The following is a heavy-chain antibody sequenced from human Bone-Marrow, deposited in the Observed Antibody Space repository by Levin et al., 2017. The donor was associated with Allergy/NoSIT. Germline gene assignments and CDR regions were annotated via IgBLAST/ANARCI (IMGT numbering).Heavy chain of an antibody. V-gene: IGHV2-5*02. CDR1: GFSLTTYGVG. J-gene: IGHJ1*01. D-gene: IGHD3-22*01. CDR2: IYWDDDK. Sequence: SGPTLVKPPQTLTLTCTFSGFSLTTYGVGVGWIRQPPGKALEWVALIYWDDDKRISPSLKSRLTITKDTSKNLIVLTMTNMDPVDTATYYCAHGAYNDTIGYYYAEYFQYWGQGALVTVSP. CDR3: AHGAYNDTIGYYYAEYFQY.